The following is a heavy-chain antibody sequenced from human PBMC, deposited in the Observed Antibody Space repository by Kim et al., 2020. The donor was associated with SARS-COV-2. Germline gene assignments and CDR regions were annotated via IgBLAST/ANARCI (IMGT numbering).Heavy chain of an antibody. J-gene: IGHJ4*02. Sequence: GGSLRLSCVASGFTFSDHYMDWARQAPGKGLEWVGRCRNKANRYTTEYAASVKGRFTVSRDDSRNSLYLQMNNLKTDDTAVYFCARVGQWPLDQWGQGTLVTVSS. CDR3: ARVGQWPLDQ. CDR2: CRNKANRYTT. V-gene: IGHV3-72*01. CDR1: GFTFSDHY. D-gene: IGHD6-19*01.